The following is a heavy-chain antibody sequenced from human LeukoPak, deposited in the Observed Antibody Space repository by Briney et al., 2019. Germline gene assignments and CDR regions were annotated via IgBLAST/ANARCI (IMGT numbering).Heavy chain of an antibody. CDR3: ARVVTTRPDYYYYYMDV. CDR1: GGSISSYY. Sequence: PSETLSLTCTVSGGSISSYYWSWTRQPPGKGLEWIGYIYYSGSTNYNPSLKSRVTISVDTSKNQFSLKLSSVTAADTAVYYCARVVTTRPDYYYYYMDVWGKGTTVTVSS. J-gene: IGHJ6*03. CDR2: IYYSGST. V-gene: IGHV4-59*01. D-gene: IGHD4-11*01.